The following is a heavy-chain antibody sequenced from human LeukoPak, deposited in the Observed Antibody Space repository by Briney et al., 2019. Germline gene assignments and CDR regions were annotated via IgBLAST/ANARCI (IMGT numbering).Heavy chain of an antibody. D-gene: IGHD1-26*01. CDR3: ARGEGSLDY. CDR1: GFTFSAYW. CDR2: IKQDGSEK. V-gene: IGHV3-7*01. J-gene: IGHJ4*02. Sequence: PGGSLRLSCAASGFTFSAYWMTWVRQTPGKGLEWVANIKQDGSEKYYVDSVKGRFTISRDNAKNSLYLQVNSLRAYDTAVYYCARGEGSLDYWGKGTLVTVSS.